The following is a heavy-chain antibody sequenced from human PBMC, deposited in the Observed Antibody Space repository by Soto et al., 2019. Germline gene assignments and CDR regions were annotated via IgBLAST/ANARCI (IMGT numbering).Heavy chain of an antibody. CDR2: IERDDDDK. J-gene: IGHJ6*03. CDR1: GFAVAGPGMC. V-gene: IGHV2-70*13. D-gene: IGHD1-26*01. CDR3: APSLRGPRSFNAMD. Sequence: SGATLVEPTETVRVTCTVSGFAVAGPGMCVSWIRQPPGKALEWLALIERDDDDKYYSTSLKTSLTISKDTRKNQVVLTMANMDPADTGTHYCAPSLRGPRSFNAMD.